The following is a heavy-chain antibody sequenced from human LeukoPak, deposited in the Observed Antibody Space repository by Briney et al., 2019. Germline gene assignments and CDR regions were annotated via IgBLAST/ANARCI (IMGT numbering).Heavy chain of an antibody. Sequence: PSETLSLTCTVSGYSISSGYYWGWIRQPPGKGREGIGSIYHSGSTYYNPSLKSRVTISVDTSKNQLSLRLRSVTAADTAAYYCARESHGVQWLVDYWGQGTLVTVSS. V-gene: IGHV4-38-2*02. CDR3: ARESHGVQWLVDY. D-gene: IGHD6-19*01. CDR2: IYHSGST. J-gene: IGHJ4*02. CDR1: GYSISSGYY.